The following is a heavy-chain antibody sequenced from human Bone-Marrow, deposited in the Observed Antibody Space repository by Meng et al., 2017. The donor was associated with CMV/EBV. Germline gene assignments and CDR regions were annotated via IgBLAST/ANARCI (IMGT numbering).Heavy chain of an antibody. D-gene: IGHD6-13*01. V-gene: IGHV3-21*01. CDR2: ISSSSSYI. J-gene: IGHJ5*02. CDR1: GFTFSSYS. CDR3: ARKPLPAAGHNWFDP. Sequence: GESLKISCAASGFTFSSYSMNWVRQAPGKGLEWVSSISSSSSYIYYADSVKGRFTISRDNAKNSLYLQMNSLRAEDTAVYYCARKPLPAAGHNWFDPWGQGTLVTVSS.